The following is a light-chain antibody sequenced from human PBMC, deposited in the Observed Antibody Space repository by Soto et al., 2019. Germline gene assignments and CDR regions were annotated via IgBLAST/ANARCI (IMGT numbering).Light chain of an antibody. CDR2: DAS. J-gene: IGKJ4*01. Sequence: DIQITQSPPSVSAASVDIVTITCQATHDITNFLNWYQQKPGKAPKLLINDASNLETGVPSRFSGSGSGTYFTFTISSLQPQDIATYYCQQYESLPITFGGGTKVDIK. CDR3: QQYESLPIT. CDR1: HDITNF. V-gene: IGKV1-33*01.